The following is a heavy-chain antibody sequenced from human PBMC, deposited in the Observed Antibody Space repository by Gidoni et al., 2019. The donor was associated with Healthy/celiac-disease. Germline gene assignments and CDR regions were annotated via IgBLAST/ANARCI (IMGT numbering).Heavy chain of an antibody. Sequence: EVQLLESGGGLVQPGGSLRLSCAASGFTFSSYAMSWVRQAPGKGLEWFSAISGSGGSTYYADSVKGRFTISRDNSKNTLYLQMNSLRAEDTAVYYCAKSEGYYDSSGPWGYFDYWGQGTLVTVSS. CDR3: AKSEGYYDSSGPWGYFDY. CDR2: ISGSGGST. CDR1: GFTFSSYA. V-gene: IGHV3-23*01. J-gene: IGHJ4*02. D-gene: IGHD3-22*01.